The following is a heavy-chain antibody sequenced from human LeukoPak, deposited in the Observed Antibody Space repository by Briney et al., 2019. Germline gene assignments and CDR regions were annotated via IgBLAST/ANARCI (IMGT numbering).Heavy chain of an antibody. D-gene: IGHD2-2*01. CDR3: ARVCSSTSCYSY. CDR1: GYSISSGYY. CDR2: IYHSGST. J-gene: IGHJ4*02. Sequence: SETLSLTCTVSGYSISSGYYWGWIRQPPGKGLEWIGSIYHSGSTYYNPSLKSRVTISVDTSKNQFSLKLSSVTAADTAVYYCARVCSSTSCYSYWGQGTLVTVSS. V-gene: IGHV4-38-2*02.